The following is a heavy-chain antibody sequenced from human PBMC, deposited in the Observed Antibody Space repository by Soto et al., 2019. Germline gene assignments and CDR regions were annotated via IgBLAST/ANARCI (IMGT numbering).Heavy chain of an antibody. Sequence: GGSLRLSCVASGFTFSSYSMNWVRQAPGKGLEWVSYTSSSRTTIYYADSVKGRFTISRDNAKNSLFLQMNSLRVEDTAVYYCARWWSGAHPDWGQGTLVTVSS. CDR3: ARWWSGAHPD. V-gene: IGHV3-48*01. CDR1: GFTFSSYS. CDR2: TSSSRTTI. J-gene: IGHJ4*02. D-gene: IGHD2-15*01.